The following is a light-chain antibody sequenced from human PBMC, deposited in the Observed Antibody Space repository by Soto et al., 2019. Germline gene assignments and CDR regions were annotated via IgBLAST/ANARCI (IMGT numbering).Light chain of an antibody. CDR1: QSVSSY. CDR3: QQRSNWRGLT. J-gene: IGKJ4*01. Sequence: EIVLTQSPATLSLSPGERATLSCRASQSVSSYLAWYQQKPGQAPRLLIYDASNRATGIPARFSGSGSGTDFTPTISSREPEDVVVYYCQQRSNWRGLTFGGGTKVEIK. V-gene: IGKV3-11*01. CDR2: DAS.